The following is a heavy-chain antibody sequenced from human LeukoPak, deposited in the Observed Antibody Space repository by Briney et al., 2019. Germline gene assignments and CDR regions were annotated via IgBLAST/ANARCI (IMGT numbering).Heavy chain of an antibody. CDR1: GGSISSYY. V-gene: IGHV4-4*07. CDR3: ARHIKYSSSWYYFDY. Sequence: SETLSLTCTVSGGSISSYYWSWIRQPAGKGLEWIGRIYTSGSTNYNPSLKSRVTMSVDTSKNQFSLKLSSVTAADTAVYYCARHIKYSSSWYYFDYWGQGTLVTVSS. D-gene: IGHD6-13*01. J-gene: IGHJ4*02. CDR2: IYTSGST.